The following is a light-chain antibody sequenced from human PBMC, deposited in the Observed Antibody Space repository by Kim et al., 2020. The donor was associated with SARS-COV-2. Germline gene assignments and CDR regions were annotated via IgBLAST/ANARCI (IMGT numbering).Light chain of an antibody. J-gene: IGLJ3*02. Sequence: GQSITISCTGTSSDIGTYNYVTWYQQYPGKAPKLMIYDVNKRPSGVSNRFSGSKSGITASLTISGLQAEDEADYYCSSYTTSSTWVFGGGTQLTVL. CDR1: SSDIGTYNY. CDR3: SSYTTSSTWV. CDR2: DVN. V-gene: IGLV2-14*03.